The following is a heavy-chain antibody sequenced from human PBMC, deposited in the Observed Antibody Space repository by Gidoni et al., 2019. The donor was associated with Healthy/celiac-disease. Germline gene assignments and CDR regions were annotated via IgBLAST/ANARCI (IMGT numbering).Heavy chain of an antibody. V-gene: IGHV1-69*01. CDR1: GGTLSSYA. Sequence: QVQLVQSGVGVKKPGSSGKVSFKASGGTLSSYAISWVRQAPGQGLEWMGGIIPIFGTANYAQKFQGRVTITADESTSTAYMELSSLRSEDTAVYYCAIGIAARPGWYFDLWGRGTLVTVSS. CDR3: AIGIAARPGWYFDL. J-gene: IGHJ2*01. CDR2: IIPIFGTA. D-gene: IGHD6-6*01.